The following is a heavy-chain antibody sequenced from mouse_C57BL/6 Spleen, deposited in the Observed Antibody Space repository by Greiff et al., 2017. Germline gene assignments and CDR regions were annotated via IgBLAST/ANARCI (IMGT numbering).Heavy chain of an antibody. CDR2: IYPRSGNT. D-gene: IGHD2-10*02. CDR3: APGYGNYSYYAMDY. CDR1: GYTFTSYG. V-gene: IGHV1-81*01. Sequence: QVQLKQSGAELARPGASVKLSCKASGYTFTSYGISWVKQRTGQGLEWIGEIYPRSGNTYYNEKFKGKATLTADKSSSTAYMELRSLTSEDSAVYFCAPGYGNYSYYAMDYWGQGTSVTVSS. J-gene: IGHJ4*01.